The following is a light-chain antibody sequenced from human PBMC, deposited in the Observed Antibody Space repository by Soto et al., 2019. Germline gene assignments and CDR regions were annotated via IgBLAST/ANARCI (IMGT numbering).Light chain of an antibody. J-gene: IGKJ1*01. V-gene: IGKV4-1*01. CDR3: QQYFNTPWT. Sequence: DIVMTQSPDSLAVSLGERATINCKSSQSLFYSSNNKDYLAWYQQKPGQPPRLLIYWASTRESGVPERFSGSGSGTDFTLTVTSLQAEDVSIYYCQQYFNTPWTFGQRTKVEIK. CDR2: WAS. CDR1: QSLFYSSNNKDY.